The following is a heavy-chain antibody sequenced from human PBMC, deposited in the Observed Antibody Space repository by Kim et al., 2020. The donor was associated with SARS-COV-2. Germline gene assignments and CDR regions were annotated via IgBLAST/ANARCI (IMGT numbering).Heavy chain of an antibody. CDR3: TLSSSVEEDFDAFDI. Sequence: GGSLRLSCAASGFTFSNAWMSWVRQAPGKGLEWVGRIKSKTDGGTTDYAAPVKGRFTISRDDSKNTLYLQMNSLKTEDTAVYYCTLSSSVEEDFDAFDIWGQGTMVTVSS. CDR1: GFTFSNAW. J-gene: IGHJ3*02. CDR2: IKSKTDGGTT. V-gene: IGHV3-15*01. D-gene: IGHD6-13*01.